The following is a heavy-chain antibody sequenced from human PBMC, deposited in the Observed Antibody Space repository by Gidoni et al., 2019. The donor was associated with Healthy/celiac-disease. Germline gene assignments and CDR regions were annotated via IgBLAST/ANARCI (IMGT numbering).Heavy chain of an antibody. J-gene: IGHJ5*02. CDR1: GGTFSSYA. V-gene: IGHV1-69*01. D-gene: IGHD1-1*01. CDR2: IIPIFGTA. Sequence: QVQLVQSGAEVKKPGSSVKVSCKASGGTFSSYAISWVRQAPGQGLEWMGGIIPIFGTANYAQKFQGRVTITADESTSTAYMELSSLRSEDTAVYYCARSSTLYNWNEVPWFDPWGQGTLVTVSS. CDR3: ARSSTLYNWNEVPWFDP.